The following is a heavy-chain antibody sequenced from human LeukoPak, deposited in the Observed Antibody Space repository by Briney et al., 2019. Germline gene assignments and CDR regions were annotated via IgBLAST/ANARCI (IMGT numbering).Heavy chain of an antibody. D-gene: IGHD3-22*01. Sequence: SVKVSCKASGGTFSSYAISWVRQAPGQGLEWMGGIIPIFGTANYAQKFQGRVTITTDESTSTAYMELSSLRSEDTAVYYCARASYYYDSSGYYFNWFGPWGQGTLVTVSS. CDR1: GGTFSSYA. V-gene: IGHV1-69*05. J-gene: IGHJ5*02. CDR3: ARASYYYDSSGYYFNWFGP. CDR2: IIPIFGTA.